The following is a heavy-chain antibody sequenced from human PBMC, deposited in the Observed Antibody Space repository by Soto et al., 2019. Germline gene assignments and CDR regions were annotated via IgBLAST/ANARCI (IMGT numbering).Heavy chain of an antibody. CDR2: IDPSDSYT. J-gene: IGHJ3*02. CDR1: GYSFTSYW. Sequence: GESLKISCKGSGYSFTSYWISWVRQMPGKVLEWMGRIDPSDSYTNYSPSFQGHVTISADKSISTAYLQWSSLKASDTAMYYCARPLNYYDSSGDDAFDIWGQGTMVTVSS. D-gene: IGHD3-22*01. CDR3: ARPLNYYDSSGDDAFDI. V-gene: IGHV5-10-1*01.